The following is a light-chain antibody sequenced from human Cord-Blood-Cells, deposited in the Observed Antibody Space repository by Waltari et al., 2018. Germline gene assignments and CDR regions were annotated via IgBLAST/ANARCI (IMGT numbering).Light chain of an antibody. CDR2: LEGSGSY. Sequence: QPVLTQSSSASASLGSSVKLTCTLSSGHSSYIIAWHQQQPGKAPRYLMKLEGSGSYNKGSGFPARFSASSAGADRYLTISNLQSEDEADYYCETWDSNTRVFGTGTKVTVL. CDR3: ETWDSNTRV. J-gene: IGLJ1*01. CDR1: SGHSSYI. V-gene: IGLV4-60*03.